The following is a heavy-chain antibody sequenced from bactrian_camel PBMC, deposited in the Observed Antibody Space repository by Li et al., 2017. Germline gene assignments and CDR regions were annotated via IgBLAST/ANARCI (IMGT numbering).Heavy chain of an antibody. CDR1: AYTVSTYC. CDR3: TADRILSRLWVGSGNY. V-gene: IGHV3S53*01. Sequence: QLVESGGGSAQPGGSLRLSCAADAYTVSTYCMAWFRQAPGKQREGVAAIARRGGETYVGSVAGRFTISKDNAKNTLSLQMNSLKPEDTAMYYCTADRILSRLWVGSGNYRGRGTQVTVS. CDR2: IARRGGE. D-gene: IGHD5*01. J-gene: IGHJ4*01.